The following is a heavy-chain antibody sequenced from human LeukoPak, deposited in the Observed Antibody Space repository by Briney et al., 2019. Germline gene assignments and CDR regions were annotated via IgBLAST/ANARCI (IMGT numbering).Heavy chain of an antibody. D-gene: IGHD4-17*01. CDR2: INHNSGGT. Sequence: VASVKVSFKASGYTFTGYYIHWVRQAPGQGLEWMGWINHNSGGTNYVQKFQGRVTMTRDTSISTAYMELSRLRSDDTALYFCARAAVTTLPYFDYWGQGTLVTVSS. J-gene: IGHJ4*02. CDR1: GYTFTGYY. CDR3: ARAAVTTLPYFDY. V-gene: IGHV1-2*02.